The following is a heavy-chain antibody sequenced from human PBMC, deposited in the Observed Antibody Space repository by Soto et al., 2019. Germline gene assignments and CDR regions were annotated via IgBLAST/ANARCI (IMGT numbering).Heavy chain of an antibody. Sequence: QVQLVQSGAEVKKPGSSVKVSCKASGGTFSSYASSWVRQAPGQGIEWMGGIIPIFGTANYAQKFQGRVTITADESTSTAYMELSSLRSEDTAVSYCSTHIYGSFPHYYHGMDVWGQGTTVTVSS. D-gene: IGHD5-18*01. CDR3: STHIYGSFPHYYHGMDV. V-gene: IGHV1-69*12. CDR2: IIPIFGTA. J-gene: IGHJ6*02. CDR1: GGTFSSYA.